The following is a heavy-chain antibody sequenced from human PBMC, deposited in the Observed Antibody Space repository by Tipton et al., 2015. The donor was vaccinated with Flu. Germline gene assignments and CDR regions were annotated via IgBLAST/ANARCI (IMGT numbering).Heavy chain of an antibody. Sequence: QLVQSGAEVKKPGASVKVSCKASGYTFTSYDINWVRQATGQGLEWMGWMNPNSGNTGYAQKFQGRVTMTRNTSISTAYMELSSLRSEDTAVYYCAGEQYYDGSGYTPDSYSYGMAVWGQGTTVTVSS. V-gene: IGHV1-8*01. D-gene: IGHD3-22*01. CDR1: GYTFTSYD. J-gene: IGHJ6*02. CDR3: AGEQYYDGSGYTPDSYSYGMAV. CDR2: MNPNSGNT.